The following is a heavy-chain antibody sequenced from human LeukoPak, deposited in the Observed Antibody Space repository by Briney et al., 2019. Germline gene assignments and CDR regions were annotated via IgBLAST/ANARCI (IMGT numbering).Heavy chain of an antibody. Sequence: VTSVKVSCKASGYTFSSYDNNWVRQAPGQGLEWMGWMNPNSGGTGYPHTFQSRVTMTRETSITTAYIALSSLRSEDTAVVYVSRSGFSSGISFDLWGERTLVTVSS. CDR2: MNPNSGGT. V-gene: IGHV1-8*01. D-gene: IGHD2-15*01. CDR1: GYTFSSYD. CDR3: SRSGFSSGISFDL. J-gene: IGHJ5*02.